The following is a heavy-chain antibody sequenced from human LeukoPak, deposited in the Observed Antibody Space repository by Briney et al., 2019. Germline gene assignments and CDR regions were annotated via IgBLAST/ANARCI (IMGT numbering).Heavy chain of an antibody. Sequence: GGSLRLSCAASGFTFSSYWMHWVRQAPGKGLVWVADIKNDGSSADYADSVKGRFTITRDNAKNMLYLLMDSLRAEDTAVYYCAKEGPLWNYFDCWGQGTLVTVSS. CDR3: AKEGPLWNYFDC. CDR1: GFTFSSYW. V-gene: IGHV3-74*01. CDR2: IKNDGSSA. J-gene: IGHJ4*02. D-gene: IGHD2/OR15-2a*01.